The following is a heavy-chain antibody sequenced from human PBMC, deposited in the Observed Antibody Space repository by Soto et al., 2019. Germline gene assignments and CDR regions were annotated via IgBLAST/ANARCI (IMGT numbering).Heavy chain of an antibody. CDR2: INPDGSGK. V-gene: IGHV3-7*01. CDR3: TKVILVRLPDC. D-gene: IGHD2-21*01. CDR1: ELTVSHSW. J-gene: IGHJ4*02. Sequence: GGSLRLSCEGPELTVSHSWMNWVRQPPGKGLEWVANINPDGSGKYFVESLRGRFTSSRDNAKNALYLQIGSLRDVDKAVYYCTKVILVRLPDCWGQGALVTVSS.